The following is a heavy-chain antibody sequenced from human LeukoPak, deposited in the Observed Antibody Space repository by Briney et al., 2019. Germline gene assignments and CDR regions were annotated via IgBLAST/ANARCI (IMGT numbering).Heavy chain of an antibody. CDR3: ARDGAAAGYFDY. Sequence: SETLSLTCTVSGGSISSYYWSWIRQPPGKGLEWIGYIYYSGSTNYNPSLKSRVTISVDASKNQFSLKLSSVTAADTAVYYCARDGAAAGYFDYWGQGTLVTVSS. CDR1: GGSISSYY. V-gene: IGHV4-59*01. J-gene: IGHJ4*02. CDR2: IYYSGST. D-gene: IGHD6-13*01.